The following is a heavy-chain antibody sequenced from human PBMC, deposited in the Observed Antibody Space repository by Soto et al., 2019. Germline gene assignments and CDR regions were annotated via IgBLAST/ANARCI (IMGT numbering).Heavy chain of an antibody. V-gene: IGHV4-59*01. Sequence: PSETLSLTCTVSGGSISSYYWSWIRQPPGKGLEWIGYIYYSGGTNYNPSLKSRVTISVDTSKNQFSLKLSSVTAADTAVYYCARDRRYYDFWSGPLDAFDIWGQGTMVTVSS. J-gene: IGHJ3*02. CDR1: GGSISSYY. CDR3: ARDRRYYDFWSGPLDAFDI. CDR2: IYYSGGT. D-gene: IGHD3-3*01.